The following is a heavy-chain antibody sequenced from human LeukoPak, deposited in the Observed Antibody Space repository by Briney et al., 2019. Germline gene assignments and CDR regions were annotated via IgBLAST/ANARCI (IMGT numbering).Heavy chain of an antibody. Sequence: GGSLRLSCGASGFTVSSNYMSWVRQAPGKGLEWVSVIYSGGSTYYADSVKGRFTISRDNSKNTLYLQMNSLRAEDTAVYYCARGGRYFDWLLFGAFDIWGQGTMVTVSS. CDR3: ARGGRYFDWLLFGAFDI. D-gene: IGHD3-9*01. V-gene: IGHV3-53*01. CDR1: GFTVSSNY. CDR2: IYSGGST. J-gene: IGHJ3*02.